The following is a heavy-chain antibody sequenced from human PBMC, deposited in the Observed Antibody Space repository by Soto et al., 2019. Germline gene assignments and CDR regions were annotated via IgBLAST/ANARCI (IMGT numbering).Heavy chain of an antibody. Sequence: GGSLRLSCEASGFTFRSYAMHWVRQAPGKGLEWVAVISYDGSNKYYADSVKGRFTISRDNSKNTLYLQMNSLRAKDTAVYYCARVSGGSYSADYFYYGMDVWRQGTTVTVSS. CDR3: ARVSGGSYSADYFYYGMDV. D-gene: IGHD1-26*01. CDR1: GFTFRSYA. V-gene: IGHV3-30-3*01. CDR2: ISYDGSNK. J-gene: IGHJ6*01.